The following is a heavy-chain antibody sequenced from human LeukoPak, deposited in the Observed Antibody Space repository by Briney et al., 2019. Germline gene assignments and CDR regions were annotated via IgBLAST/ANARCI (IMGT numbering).Heavy chain of an antibody. D-gene: IGHD6-19*01. CDR2: ISSSSSYI. J-gene: IGHJ4*02. V-gene: IGHV3-21*01. CDR1: GFTFSSYE. Sequence: GGSLRLSCAASGFTFSSYEMNWVRQAPGKGLEWVSSISSSSSYIYYADSVKGRFTISRDNAKNSLYLQMNSLRAEDTAVYYCDGIAVAGTHPVTGGQGTLVTVSS. CDR3: DGIAVAGTHPVT.